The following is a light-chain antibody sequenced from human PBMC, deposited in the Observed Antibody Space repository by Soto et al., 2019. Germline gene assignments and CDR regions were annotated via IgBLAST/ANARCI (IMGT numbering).Light chain of an antibody. Sequence: QSVLTQPASVSGSPGQSITVSCTGTSSDVGSYNLLSWYQHYPGKAPKLMIYEGSKRPSGVSNRFSGSKSGNTASLTISGLQAEDEADYYCCSYASSRTFVLFGGGTKLTVL. CDR1: SSDVGSYNL. V-gene: IGLV2-23*03. J-gene: IGLJ2*01. CDR2: EGS. CDR3: CSYASSRTFVL.